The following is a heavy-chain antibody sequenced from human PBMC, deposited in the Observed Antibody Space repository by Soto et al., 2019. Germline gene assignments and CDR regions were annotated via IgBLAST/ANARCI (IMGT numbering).Heavy chain of an antibody. V-gene: IGHV1-18*01. Sequence: QVQLVQSGAEVKKPGASVKVSCKASGYTFSSYAISWVRQAPGQGLEWMGWIITYNGNTNYAQKLQGRVTMTTHTSTTTAYMDLRSLRSDDTAVYYCARTGPPVDYWGQGTLVTVSS. CDR3: ARTGPPVDY. CDR2: IITYNGNT. CDR1: GYTFSSYA. J-gene: IGHJ4*02.